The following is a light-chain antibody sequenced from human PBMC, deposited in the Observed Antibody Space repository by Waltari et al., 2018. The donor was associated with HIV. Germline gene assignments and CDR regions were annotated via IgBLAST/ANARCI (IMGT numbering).Light chain of an antibody. CDR1: SSDVGGYSY. V-gene: IGLV2-8*01. CDR3: SSYAGSNNWL. Sequence: QSALTQPPSASGSPGQSVTISCTGTSSDVGGYSYVSWYQQHPGKAPKVMIYEVTKRPSGVPDRFSGSKSGNTASLTVSGLQTEDEADYYCSSYAGSNNWLFGGVTKVTVL. J-gene: IGLJ3*02. CDR2: EVT.